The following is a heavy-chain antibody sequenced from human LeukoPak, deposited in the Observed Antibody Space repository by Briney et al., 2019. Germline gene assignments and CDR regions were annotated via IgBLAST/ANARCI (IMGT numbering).Heavy chain of an antibody. CDR3: VTYRQVMLPFEA. V-gene: IGHV3-23*01. CDR1: GFTFSTFA. D-gene: IGHD5-18*01. J-gene: IGHJ5*02. CDR2: IFPSGGEI. Sequence: GGSLRLSCAASGFTFSTFAMLWVRQPRGKGLEWVSSIFPSGGEIHYADSVRGRFTISRDNSKSTLSLQMNSLRAEDTTIYYCVTYRQVMLPFEAWGQGTLVTVSS.